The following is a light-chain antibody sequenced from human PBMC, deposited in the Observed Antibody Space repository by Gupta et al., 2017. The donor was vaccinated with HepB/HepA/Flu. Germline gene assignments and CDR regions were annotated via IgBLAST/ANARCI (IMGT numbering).Light chain of an antibody. CDR3: SSYAGSNNVV. V-gene: IGLV2-8*01. CDR2: EVS. J-gene: IGLJ2*01. CDR1: SSDVGGYTY. Sequence: QSALTQPPSASGSPGQSVTISCTGTSSDVGGYTYVSWYQQHPGKAPKFMIYEVSKRPSGVPDRFSGSKCGNTASLTVSGLQAEDEADYYCSSYAGSNNVVFGGGTKLTVL.